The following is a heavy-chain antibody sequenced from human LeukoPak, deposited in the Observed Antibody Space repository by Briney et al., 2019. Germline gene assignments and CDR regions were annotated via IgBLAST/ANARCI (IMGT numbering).Heavy chain of an antibody. CDR2: IYYSGST. CDR1: GGSISSYY. J-gene: IGHJ4*02. V-gene: IGHV4-59*01. CDR3: ARGADSSGYYSIFYFDY. Sequence: SETLSLTCTVSGGSISSYYWNWIRQPPGKGLEWFGCIYYSGSTNYNPSLKSRVTISVDTSKNQFSLKLSSVTAADTAVYYCARGADSSGYYSIFYFDYWGQGTLVTVSS. D-gene: IGHD3-22*01.